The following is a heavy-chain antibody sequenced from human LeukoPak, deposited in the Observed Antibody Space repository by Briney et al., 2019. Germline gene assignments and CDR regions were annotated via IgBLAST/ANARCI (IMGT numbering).Heavy chain of an antibody. V-gene: IGHV3-13*05. Sequence: GGSLRLSCAASGFTFSSYGMHWVRQATGKGLEWVSSVDTAGDPYYAASSVRGRFTISRENAKNSLYLQMNSLTDGDTAVYYCARETPVAGPNGVSYGMDVWGQGTTVTVSS. CDR3: ARETPVAGPNGVSYGMDV. D-gene: IGHD6-19*01. CDR2: VDTAGDP. CDR1: GFTFSSYG. J-gene: IGHJ6*02.